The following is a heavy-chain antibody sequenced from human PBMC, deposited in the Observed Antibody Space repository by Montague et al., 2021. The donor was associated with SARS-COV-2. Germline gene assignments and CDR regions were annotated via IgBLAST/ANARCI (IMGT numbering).Heavy chain of an antibody. Sequence: SLRLSCAASGFTFSAYTMNWVRQAPGKGLEWVSSISGTTGYIYYADSVKGRFTISRDNAKNSLYLQMDSLRADDTAIYYCWRSSGPWGQGTLVTVSS. CDR2: ISGTTGYI. D-gene: IGHD3-22*01. V-gene: IGHV3-21*01. J-gene: IGHJ5*02. CDR1: GFTFSAYT. CDR3: WRSSGP.